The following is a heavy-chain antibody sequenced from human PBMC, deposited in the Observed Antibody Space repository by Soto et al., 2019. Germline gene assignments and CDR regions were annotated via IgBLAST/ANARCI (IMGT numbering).Heavy chain of an antibody. V-gene: IGHV3-23*01. CDR1: GFTFNTFA. CDR3: AKGCIVGMPAIRPDDTFGV. Sequence: EVQLLESGGGLVHPGGSLRLSCAASGFTFNTFAMNWVRQAPGKGLEWVASISGSGGTPYYADSVKGRFTNSRDTSTNTLYLQMNSVSSEDTAVYYCAKGCIVGMPAIRPDDTFGVRGQGPMVT. D-gene: IGHD2-21*02. J-gene: IGHJ3*01. CDR2: ISGSGGTP.